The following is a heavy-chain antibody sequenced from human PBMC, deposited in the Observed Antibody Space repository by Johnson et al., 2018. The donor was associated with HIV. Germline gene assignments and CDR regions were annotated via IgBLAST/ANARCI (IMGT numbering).Heavy chain of an antibody. Sequence: VQLVESGGGLVQPGGSLRLSCAASGFTFSSYAMSWVRQAPGKGLEWVSGTYDNGNIINYADSVKGRFTISRDNSKNTLYLQMNSLRAEDTAVYYCARVGQKLVPVPRGAFDIWGQGTMVTVSS. V-gene: IGHV3-23*04. CDR2: TYDNGNII. J-gene: IGHJ3*02. CDR3: ARVGQKLVPVPRGAFDI. CDR1: GFTFSSYA. D-gene: IGHD6-6*01.